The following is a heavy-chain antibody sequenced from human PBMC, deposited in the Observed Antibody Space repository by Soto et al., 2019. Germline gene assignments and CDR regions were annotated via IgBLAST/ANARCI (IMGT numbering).Heavy chain of an antibody. CDR3: ARQRADTHPYSSSWYSSNGMDV. Sequence: GESLKISCKGSGYSFTSYWIGWVRQMPGKGLEWMGIIYPGDSDTRYSPSFQGQVTISADKSISTAYLQWSSLKASDTAMYYCARQRADTHPYSSSWYSSNGMDVWGQGTTVTVSS. CDR1: GYSFTSYW. D-gene: IGHD6-13*01. V-gene: IGHV5-51*01. J-gene: IGHJ6*02. CDR2: IYPGDSDT.